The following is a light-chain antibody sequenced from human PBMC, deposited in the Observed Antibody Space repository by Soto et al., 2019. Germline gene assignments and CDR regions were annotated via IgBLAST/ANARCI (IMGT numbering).Light chain of an antibody. CDR1: QNVYNN. J-gene: IGKJ4*01. CDR2: DAS. V-gene: IGKV3-15*01. CDR3: QQCRNWPLT. Sequence: ESVMTQSAATLSVSPGEGATLSCKASQNVYNNLAWYQQRPGQPPRLLIYDASTRATGISARFSGSGYGTEFTLTISSLQSEDFAVYFCQQCRNWPLTFGGGTKV.